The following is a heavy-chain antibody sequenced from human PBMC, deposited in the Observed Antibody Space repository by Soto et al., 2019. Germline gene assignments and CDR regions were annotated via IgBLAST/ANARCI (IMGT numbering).Heavy chain of an antibody. J-gene: IGHJ3*02. V-gene: IGHV5-10-1*01. CDR2: IDPSDSYT. Sequence: PGESLKISCMGSGYSFTSYLISWVRQMPGKGLEWMGRIDPSDSYTNYSPSFQGHVTISADKSISTAYLQWSSLKASDTAMYYCARHPKYGDSLWFDIWGQGTMVTVSS. D-gene: IGHD4-17*01. CDR3: ARHPKYGDSLWFDI. CDR1: GYSFTSYL.